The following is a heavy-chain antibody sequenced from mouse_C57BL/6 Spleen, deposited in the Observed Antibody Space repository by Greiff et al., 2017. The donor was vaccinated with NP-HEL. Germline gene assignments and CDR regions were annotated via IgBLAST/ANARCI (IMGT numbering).Heavy chain of an antibody. Sequence: QVQLKQSGPELVKPGASVKISCKASGYAFSSSWMNWVKQRPGKGLEWIGRIYPGDGDTNYNGKFKGKATLTADKSSSTAYMQLSSLTSEDSAVYFCARGGDSSGLYAMDYWGQGTSVTVSS. CDR2: IYPGDGDT. D-gene: IGHD3-2*02. J-gene: IGHJ4*01. CDR3: ARGGDSSGLYAMDY. CDR1: GYAFSSSW. V-gene: IGHV1-82*01.